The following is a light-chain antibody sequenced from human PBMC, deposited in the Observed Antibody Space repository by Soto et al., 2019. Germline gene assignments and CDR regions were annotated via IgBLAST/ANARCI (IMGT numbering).Light chain of an antibody. J-gene: IGKJ1*01. CDR3: QQYSKWPWT. CDR1: QSGSNS. CDR2: GAS. Sequence: EIVMTQSPATLYVSPGERATLSCRASQSGSNSLAWHQQKPGQAPRLLIYGASTRATGIPARFSGSVSGTDFTLTISSLHSEDFAVYYCQQYSKWPWTFGQGTKVVI. V-gene: IGKV3-15*01.